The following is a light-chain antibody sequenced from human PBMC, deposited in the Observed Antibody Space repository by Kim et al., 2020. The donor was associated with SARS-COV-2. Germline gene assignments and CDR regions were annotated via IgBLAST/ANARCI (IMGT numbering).Light chain of an antibody. V-gene: IGKV3-15*01. CDR3: QQYNNKNPENT. Sequence: EIVMTQSPATLSVSPGERATLSCRASQSVSGNLAWYQQKPGQAPRLVIYGASTRANGIPARFSGSGSGTEFTLTISSLQSEDYAVYYCQQYNNKNPENTFDQSNKL. J-gene: IGKJ2*01. CDR1: QSVSGN. CDR2: GAS.